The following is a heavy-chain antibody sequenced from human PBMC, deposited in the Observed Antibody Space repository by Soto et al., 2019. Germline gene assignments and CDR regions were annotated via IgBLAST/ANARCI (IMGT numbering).Heavy chain of an antibody. CDR3: AKDRIAARPDYYYGMDV. D-gene: IGHD6-6*01. CDR1: GFTFSSYG. V-gene: IGHV3-30*18. Sequence: QVQLVGSGGGVVQPGRSLRLSCAASGFTFSSYGMHWVRQAPGKGLEWVAVISYDGSNKYYADSVKGRFTISRDNSKNTLYLQMNSLRAEDTAVYYCAKDRIAARPDYYYGMDVWGQGTTVTVSS. CDR2: ISYDGSNK. J-gene: IGHJ6*02.